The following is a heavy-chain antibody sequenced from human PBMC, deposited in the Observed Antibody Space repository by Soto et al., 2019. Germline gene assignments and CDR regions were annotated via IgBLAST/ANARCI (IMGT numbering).Heavy chain of an antibody. CDR3: AKIAAAAFGYGMDV. V-gene: IGHV4-34*08. Sequence: LRLSCVASGFTLSDHSMNWIRQPPGKGLEWIGEINHSGSTNYNPSLKSRVTISVDTSKNQFSLKLSSVTAADTAVYYCAKIAAAAFGYGMDVWGQGTTVTVSS. D-gene: IGHD6-13*01. J-gene: IGHJ6*02. CDR1: GFTLSDHS. CDR2: INHSGST.